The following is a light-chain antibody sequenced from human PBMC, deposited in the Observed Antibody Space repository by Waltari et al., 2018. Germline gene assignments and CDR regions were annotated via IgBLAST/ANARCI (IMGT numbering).Light chain of an antibody. Sequence: DIVMTQSPDSLAVSLGERATINCKSSQSVLFTSNNKNYLAWYQQKPGQPPKLLIYWASTRDSGVPDRFSCSVSGTDFSLTISSLQAEDVAVYYCQQYYSTPSFGQGTKLAI. CDR3: QQYYSTPS. V-gene: IGKV4-1*01. CDR2: WAS. CDR1: QSVLFTSNNKNY. J-gene: IGKJ2*01.